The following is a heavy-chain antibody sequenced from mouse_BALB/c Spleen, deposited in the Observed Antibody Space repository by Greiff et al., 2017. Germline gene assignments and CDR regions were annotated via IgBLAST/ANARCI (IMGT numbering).Heavy chain of an antibody. V-gene: IGHV14-3*02. CDR2: IDPANGNT. CDR3: ARGFYAMDD. J-gene: IGHJ4*01. Sequence: EVQLQQSGAELVKPGASVKLSCTASGFNIKDTYMRWVKQRPEQGLEWIGRIDPANGNTKYDPKFQGKATITADTSSNTAYLRLSSLTSGVTAVYYCARGFYAMDDWGQGTSVTVCS. CDR1: GFNIKDTY.